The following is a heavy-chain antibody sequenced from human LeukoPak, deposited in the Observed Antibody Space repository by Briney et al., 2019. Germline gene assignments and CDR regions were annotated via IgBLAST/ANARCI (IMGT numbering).Heavy chain of an antibody. V-gene: IGHV3-30*04. CDR3: ARPLKDY. Sequence: PGRSLRLSCAASGFTFSSYAMHWVRQAPGKGLEWVAVISYDGSNKYYADSVKGRFTISRDNSKNTLYLQMNSPRAEDTAVYYCARPLKDYWGQGTLVTVSS. CDR2: ISYDGSNK. J-gene: IGHJ4*02. CDR1: GFTFSSYA.